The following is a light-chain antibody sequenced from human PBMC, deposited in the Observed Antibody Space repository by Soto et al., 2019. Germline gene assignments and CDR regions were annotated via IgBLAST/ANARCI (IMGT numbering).Light chain of an antibody. Sequence: DIQLTQSPSSLSASLGDRVTITCRASQTPIIYLNWYQQKPGEAPRLLIYATSNLQTGVPSRFSGSGSGTDFTLTISSLQREDFATYYCQQSYRGPPTFGQGTKVEVK. CDR3: QQSYRGPPT. V-gene: IGKV1-39*01. J-gene: IGKJ1*01. CDR2: ATS. CDR1: QTPIIY.